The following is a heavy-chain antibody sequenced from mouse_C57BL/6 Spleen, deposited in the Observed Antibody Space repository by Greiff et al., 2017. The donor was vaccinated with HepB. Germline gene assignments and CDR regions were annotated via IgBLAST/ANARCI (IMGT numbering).Heavy chain of an antibody. V-gene: IGHV5-17*01. CDR1: GFTFSDYG. J-gene: IGHJ3*01. CDR3: AREGDSTPFAY. Sequence: DVQLVESGGGLVKPGGSLKLSCAASGFTFSDYGMHWVRQAPEKGLEWVAYISSGSSTIYYADTVKGRFTISRDNAKNTLFLQMTSLRSEDTAMYYCAREGDSTPFAYWGQGTLVTVA. CDR2: ISSGSSTI. D-gene: IGHD2-5*01.